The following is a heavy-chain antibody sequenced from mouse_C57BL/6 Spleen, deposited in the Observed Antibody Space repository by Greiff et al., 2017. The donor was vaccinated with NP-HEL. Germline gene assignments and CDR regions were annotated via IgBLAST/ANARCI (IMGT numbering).Heavy chain of an antibody. CDR2: IDPETGGT. J-gene: IGHJ4*01. D-gene: IGHD2-2*01. CDR3: TRSGYYDAMDY. V-gene: IGHV1-15*01. Sequence: LVRPGASVTLSCKASGYTFTDYEMHWVKQTPVHGLEWIGAIDPETGGTAYNQKFKGKAILTADKSSSTAYMELRSLTSEDSAVYYCTRSGYYDAMDYWGQGTSVTVSS. CDR1: GYTFTDYE.